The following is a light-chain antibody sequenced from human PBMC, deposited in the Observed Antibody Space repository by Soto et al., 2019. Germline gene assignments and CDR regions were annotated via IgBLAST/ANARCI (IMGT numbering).Light chain of an antibody. CDR3: QQYNNWPPLT. J-gene: IGKJ4*01. CDR1: QSISRN. CDR2: GAY. Sequence: EVVMTQSPGTLSVSPGERATLSCRASQSISRNLAWYQQKPGRAPRLLIYGAYSRATGVPARFSGSGSGTEFTLTISSLQSEDFAVYYCQQYNNWPPLTFGGGTKVEIK. V-gene: IGKV3-15*01.